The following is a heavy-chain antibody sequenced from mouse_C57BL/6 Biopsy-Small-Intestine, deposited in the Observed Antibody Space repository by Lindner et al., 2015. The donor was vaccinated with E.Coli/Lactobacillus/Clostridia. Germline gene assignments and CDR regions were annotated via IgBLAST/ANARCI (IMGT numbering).Heavy chain of an antibody. D-gene: IGHD4-1*01. J-gene: IGHJ4*01. V-gene: IGHV1-69*01. CDR1: GYSFTRYY. CDR2: INPRGDTT. Sequence: SVKVSCKASGYSFTRYYIHWVRQAPGQGLEWMGDINPRGDTTDYAQEFQDRILMTADTSTSTVYMELSSLKSEDTAVYYCTRSTFHSNLANPYTPPCDYWGQGTLVTVSS. CDR3: TRSTFHSNLANPYTPPCDY.